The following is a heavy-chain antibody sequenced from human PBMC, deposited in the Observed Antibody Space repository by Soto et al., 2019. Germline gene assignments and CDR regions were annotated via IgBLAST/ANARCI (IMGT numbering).Heavy chain of an antibody. Sequence: QPGGSLRLSCAASGFTFSSYSMNWVRQAPGKGLEWVSYISSSSSTIYYADSVKGRFTISRDNAKNSLYLQMNSLRDEDTAVYYCARDHSTYYVVGAFDIWGQGTMVTVSS. D-gene: IGHD3-3*01. CDR3: ARDHSTYYVVGAFDI. V-gene: IGHV3-48*02. CDR1: GFTFSSYS. CDR2: ISSSSSTI. J-gene: IGHJ3*02.